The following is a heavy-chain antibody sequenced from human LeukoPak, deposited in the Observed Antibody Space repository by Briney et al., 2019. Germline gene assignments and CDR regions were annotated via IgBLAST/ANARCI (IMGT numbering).Heavy chain of an antibody. CDR1: GFTFSSYE. D-gene: IGHD4-17*01. V-gene: IGHV3-48*03. CDR3: ARGGYSEKDDYGDYPTGTFYYYYMDV. Sequence: GGSLRLSCAASGFTFSSYEMNWVRQAPGKGLEWVSYISSSGSTIYYADSVKGRFTISRDNAKNSLYLQMNSLRAEDTAVYYRARGGYSEKDDYGDYPTGTFYYYYMDVWGKGTTVTISS. J-gene: IGHJ6*03. CDR2: ISSSGSTI.